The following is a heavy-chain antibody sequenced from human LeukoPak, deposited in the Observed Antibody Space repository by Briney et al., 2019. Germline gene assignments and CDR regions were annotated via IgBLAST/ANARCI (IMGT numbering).Heavy chain of an antibody. Sequence: PGGSLRLSCAASGFTFDDYGMSWVRQAPGKGLEWVSGINWNGGSTYYADSVKGRFTISRDNSKNTLYLQMNSLRAEDTAVYYCAKDYYDSSGYYYFDYWGQGTLVTVSS. D-gene: IGHD3-22*01. V-gene: IGHV3-20*04. J-gene: IGHJ4*02. CDR2: INWNGGST. CDR3: AKDYYDSSGYYYFDY. CDR1: GFTFDDYG.